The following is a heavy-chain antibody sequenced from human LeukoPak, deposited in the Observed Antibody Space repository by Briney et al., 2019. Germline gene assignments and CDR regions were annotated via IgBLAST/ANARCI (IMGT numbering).Heavy chain of an antibody. CDR3: ARRHSSSWLQFLDY. CDR1: GGSLSDYC. Sequence: SETLSLTCDVYGGSLSDYCWTWIRQTPGKGLEWIGHMNHLMTTNYNPSLESRVTISLDTSKNQFSLKLSSVTAADTAVYYCARRHSSSWLQFLDYWGQGTLVTVSS. CDR2: MNHLMTT. J-gene: IGHJ4*02. D-gene: IGHD6-13*01. V-gene: IGHV4-34*01.